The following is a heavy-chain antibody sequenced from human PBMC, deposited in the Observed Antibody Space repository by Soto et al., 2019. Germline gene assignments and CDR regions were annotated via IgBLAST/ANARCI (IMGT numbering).Heavy chain of an antibody. CDR2: ISAYNGNT. Sequence: VKVSCKASGYTFTSYGISWVRQAPGQGLEWMGWISAYNGNTNYAQKLQGRVTMTTDTSTSTAYMELRSLRSDDTAVYYCARRDCSGGSCYGWFDPWGQGTLVTVSS. D-gene: IGHD2-15*01. V-gene: IGHV1-18*04. J-gene: IGHJ5*02. CDR1: GYTFTSYG. CDR3: ARRDCSGGSCYGWFDP.